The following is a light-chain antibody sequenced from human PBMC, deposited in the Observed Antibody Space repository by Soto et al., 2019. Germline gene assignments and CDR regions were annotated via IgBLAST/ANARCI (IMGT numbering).Light chain of an antibody. CDR3: QQSYSTPYT. Sequence: DIQMTQSPSSLSASVGDRVTITCRASQSISSYLNWYQQKPGKAPKLLIYAASSLQSGVPSRFSGSGSGTDFTLTISSLQPEDFATYYCQQSYSTPYTFXQXXXLEI. J-gene: IGKJ2*01. CDR1: QSISSY. CDR2: AAS. V-gene: IGKV1-39*01.